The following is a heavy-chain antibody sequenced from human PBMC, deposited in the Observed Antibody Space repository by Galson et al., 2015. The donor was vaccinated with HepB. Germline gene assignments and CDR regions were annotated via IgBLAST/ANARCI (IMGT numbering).Heavy chain of an antibody. Sequence: SLRLSCAASGFTFSTYAMHWVRQAPGKGLKWVAVISYDGGIKTFADSVKGRFTISRDNSRNTLFLQMNSLRAEDTAVYYCATQIEGAFDIWGQGTMVTVSS. V-gene: IGHV3-30*04. CDR1: GFTFSTYA. CDR2: ISYDGGIK. CDR3: ATQIEGAFDI. J-gene: IGHJ3*02.